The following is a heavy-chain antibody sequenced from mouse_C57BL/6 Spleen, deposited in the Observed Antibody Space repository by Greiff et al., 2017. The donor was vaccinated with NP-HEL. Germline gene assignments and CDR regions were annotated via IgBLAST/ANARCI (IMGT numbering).Heavy chain of an antibody. J-gene: IGHJ1*03. CDR2: ISDGGSYT. CDR1: GFTFSSYA. D-gene: IGHD4-1*02. V-gene: IGHV5-4*01. Sequence: EVKLMESGGGLVKPGGSLKLSCAASGFTFSSYAMSWVRQTPEKRLEWVATISDGGSYTYYPDNVKGRFTISRDNAKNNLYLQMSHLKSEDTAMYYCARDQLPWYFDVWGTGTTVTVSS. CDR3: ARDQLPWYFDV.